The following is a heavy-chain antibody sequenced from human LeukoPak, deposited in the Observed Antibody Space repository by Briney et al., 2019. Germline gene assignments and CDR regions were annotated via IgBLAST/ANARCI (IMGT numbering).Heavy chain of an antibody. Sequence: SETLSLTCAVYGVSFSGYYWSWIRQPPGKGLEWIGEINHSGSTNYNPSLKSRVTISVDTSKNQFSLKLSSVTAADTAVYYCAREHNYGGNELPFDYWGQGTLVTVSS. CDR2: INHSGST. D-gene: IGHD4-23*01. V-gene: IGHV4-34*01. CDR3: AREHNYGGNELPFDY. J-gene: IGHJ4*02. CDR1: GVSFSGYY.